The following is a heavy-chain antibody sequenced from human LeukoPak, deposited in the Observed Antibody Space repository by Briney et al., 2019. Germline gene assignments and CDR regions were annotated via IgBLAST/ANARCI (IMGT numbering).Heavy chain of an antibody. CDR3: AREVATTHCFDS. D-gene: IGHD2-21*02. CDR1: GESVSSNTAA. CDR2: TYYRSQWYD. V-gene: IGHV6-1*01. Sequence: SQTLSLTCGISGESVSSNTAAWNWIRQSPSRGLEWLGRTYYRSQWYDDFAVSMRGRIIINPDTSRNQISLQLNSVTPDDTAIYYCAREVATTHCFDSWGQGILVTVSS. J-gene: IGHJ4*02.